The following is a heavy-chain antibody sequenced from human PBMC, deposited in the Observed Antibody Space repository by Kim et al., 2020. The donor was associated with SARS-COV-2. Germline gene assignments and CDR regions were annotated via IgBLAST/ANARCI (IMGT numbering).Heavy chain of an antibody. CDR3: AKDIGVFGVVMVAFDI. J-gene: IGHJ3*02. V-gene: IGHV3-9*01. CDR1: GFTFGDYA. Sequence: GGSLRLSCAASGFTFGDYAMHWVRQAPGKGLEWVSGISWNSGSIGYADSVKGRFTISRDNAKNSLYLQMNSLRAEDTALYYCAKDIGVFGVVMVAFDIWGQGTMVTVSS. D-gene: IGHD3-3*01. CDR2: ISWNSGSI.